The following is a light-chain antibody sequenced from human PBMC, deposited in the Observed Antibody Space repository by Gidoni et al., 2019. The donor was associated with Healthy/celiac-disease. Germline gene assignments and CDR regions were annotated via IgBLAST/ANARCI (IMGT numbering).Light chain of an antibody. CDR3: QQLNSNPLT. CDR1: QGISSH. Sequence: IQLTQTPPSLSAMAGDRVTITCRASQGISSHLAWYQQKPGKAPKLLIYAASTLQRGVPSRFIGSGSGTDFSLTISSLQPEDFATYYCQQLNSNPLTFGHGTRLDIK. CDR2: AAS. J-gene: IGKJ5*01. V-gene: IGKV1-9*01.